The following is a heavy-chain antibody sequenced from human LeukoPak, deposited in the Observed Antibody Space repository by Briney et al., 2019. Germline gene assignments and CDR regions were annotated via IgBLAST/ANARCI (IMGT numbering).Heavy chain of an antibody. V-gene: IGHV3-11*06. D-gene: IGHD3-22*01. CDR2: ISSSSSYT. Sequence: GGSLRLSCAASGFTFSDYYMSWIRQAPGKGLEWVSYISSSSSYTNYADSVKGRFTISRANAKNSLYLQMNSLRAEDTAVYYCASSGRSSGYYGYWGQGTLVTVSS. CDR1: GFTFSDYY. J-gene: IGHJ4*02. CDR3: ASSGRSSGYYGY.